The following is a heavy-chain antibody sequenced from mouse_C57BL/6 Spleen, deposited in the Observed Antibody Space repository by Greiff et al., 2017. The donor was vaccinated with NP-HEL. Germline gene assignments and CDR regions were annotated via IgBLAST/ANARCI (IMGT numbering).Heavy chain of an antibody. V-gene: IGHV5-17*01. CDR1: GFTFSDYG. Sequence: EVKLVESGGGLVKPGGSLKLSCAASGFTFSDYGMHWVRQAPEKGLEWVAYISSGSSTIYYADTVKGRFTISRDNAKNTLFLQMTSLRSEDTAMYYCAMHPFSYDLSGYAMDYWGQGTSVTVSS. J-gene: IGHJ4*01. D-gene: IGHD2-4*01. CDR3: AMHPFSYDLSGYAMDY. CDR2: ISSGSSTI.